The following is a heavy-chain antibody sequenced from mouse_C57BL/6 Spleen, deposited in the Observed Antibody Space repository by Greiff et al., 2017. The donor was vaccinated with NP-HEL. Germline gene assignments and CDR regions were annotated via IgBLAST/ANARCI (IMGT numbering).Heavy chain of an antibody. CDR1: GYTFTSYW. D-gene: IGHD2-1*01. V-gene: IGHV1-61*01. CDR2: IYPSDSET. CDR3: AREGYGNSLGY. Sequence: QVQLKQPGAELVRPGSSVKLSCKASGYTFTSYWMDWVKQRPGQGLEWIGNIYPSDSETHYNQKFKDKATLTVDKSSSTAYMQLSSLTSEDSAVYYCAREGYGNSLGYWGQGTLVTVSA. J-gene: IGHJ3*02.